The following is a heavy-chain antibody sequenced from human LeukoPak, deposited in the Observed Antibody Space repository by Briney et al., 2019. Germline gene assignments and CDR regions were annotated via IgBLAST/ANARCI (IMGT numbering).Heavy chain of an antibody. V-gene: IGHV1-2*02. J-gene: IGHJ4*02. CDR1: GYTFTGYY. D-gene: IGHD3-22*01. CDR3: ARDLVSYDSIAPGDY. Sequence: ASVTVSCKASGYTFTGYYMHWVRQAPGQGLEWMGWINPNSGGTNYAQKFQGRVTMTRDTSISTAYMELSRLRSDDTAVYYCARDLVSYDSIAPGDYWGQGTLVTVSS. CDR2: INPNSGGT.